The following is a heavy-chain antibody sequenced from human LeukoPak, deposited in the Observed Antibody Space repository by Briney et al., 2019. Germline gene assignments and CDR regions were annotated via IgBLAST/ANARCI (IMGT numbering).Heavy chain of an antibody. CDR3: ARDLGYSSGPNY. J-gene: IGHJ4*02. Sequence: PGGSLRLSCAASGFTVSTTYMSWVRQAPGKGLEWVSIIYTGGSTYYAHSVKGRFTISRDNSKNTVYLQMNSLRAEDTAVYYCARDLGYSSGPNYWGQGTRVTVSS. CDR2: IYTGGST. V-gene: IGHV3-66*01. CDR1: GFTVSTTY. D-gene: IGHD6-19*01.